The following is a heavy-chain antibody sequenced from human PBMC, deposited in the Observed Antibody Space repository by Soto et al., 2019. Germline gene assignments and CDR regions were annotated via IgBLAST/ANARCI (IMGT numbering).Heavy chain of an antibody. CDR2: IKQDGSEK. D-gene: IGHD3-3*02. CDR3: AREYAFLEWLLKENYYYYGMDV. Sequence: PGGSLRLSCAASGFTFSRYPMTWVRQAPGKGLEWVANIKQDGSEKYYVDSVKGRFTISRDNAKNSLYLQMNSLRAEDPAVYYCAREYAFLEWLLKENYYYYGMDVWGQGATVTVSS. V-gene: IGHV3-7*01. CDR1: GFTFSRYP. J-gene: IGHJ6*02.